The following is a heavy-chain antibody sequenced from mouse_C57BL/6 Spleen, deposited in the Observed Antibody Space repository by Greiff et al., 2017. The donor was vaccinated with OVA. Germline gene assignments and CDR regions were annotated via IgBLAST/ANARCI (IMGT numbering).Heavy chain of an antibody. CDR2: IYPRDGST. CDR3: ARGDYGSSYSAMDY. V-gene: IGHV1-85*01. CDR1: GYTFTSYD. Sequence: VQLQQSGPELVKPGASVKLSCKASGYTFTSYDINWVKQRPGQRLEWIGWIYPRDGSTKYNEKFKGKATLTLDTSSSTAYMELHSLTSEDSAVYFCARGDYGSSYSAMDYWGQGTSVTVSS. D-gene: IGHD1-1*01. J-gene: IGHJ4*01.